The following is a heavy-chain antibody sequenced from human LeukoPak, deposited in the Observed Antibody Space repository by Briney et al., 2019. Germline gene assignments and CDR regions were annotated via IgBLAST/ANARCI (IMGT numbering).Heavy chain of an antibody. CDR3: ARKHYYDSSGPDY. D-gene: IGHD3-22*01. J-gene: IGHJ4*02. Sequence: GGSLRLSCAASGFTFSIYGMHWVRQAPGKGLEWVAVIWYDGGNKYCADSVKGRFTISRDNSKNTLYLQMNSLRAEDTAVYYCARKHYYDSSGPDYWGQGTLVTVSS. CDR1: GFTFSIYG. CDR2: IWYDGGNK. V-gene: IGHV3-33*01.